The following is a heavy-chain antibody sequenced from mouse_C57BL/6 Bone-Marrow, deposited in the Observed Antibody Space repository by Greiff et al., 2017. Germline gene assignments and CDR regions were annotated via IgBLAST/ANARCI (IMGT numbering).Heavy chain of an antibody. Sequence: QVQLKESGAELAKPGASVKLSCKASGYTFTSHWMHWVKQRPGQGLEWIGYINPSSGYTKYNQKFKDKATLTADKSSSTAYMQLSSLTYEDSAVYYCARSYYSNYVYWYFDVWGTGTTVTVSS. J-gene: IGHJ1*03. CDR3: ARSYYSNYVYWYFDV. V-gene: IGHV1-7*01. CDR2: INPSSGYT. CDR1: GYTFTSHW. D-gene: IGHD2-5*01.